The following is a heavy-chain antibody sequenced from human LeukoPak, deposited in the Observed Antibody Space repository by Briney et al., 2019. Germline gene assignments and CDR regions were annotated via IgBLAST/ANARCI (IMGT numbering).Heavy chain of an antibody. J-gene: IGHJ4*02. CDR3: VRDPSVAGDDY. D-gene: IGHD6-19*01. Sequence: PGWSLRLSCAASGFTFSSYEMNWVRQAPGKGLEWVSYSSSGGSAIYYADSVKGRFTISRDNAKNSLYLQMNSLRAEDTAVYYCVRDPSVAGDDYWGQGTLVTVSS. V-gene: IGHV3-48*03. CDR1: GFTFSSYE. CDR2: SSSGGSAI.